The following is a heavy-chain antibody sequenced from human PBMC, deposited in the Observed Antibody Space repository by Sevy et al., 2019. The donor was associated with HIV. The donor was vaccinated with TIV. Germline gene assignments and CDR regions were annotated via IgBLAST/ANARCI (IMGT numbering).Heavy chain of an antibody. Sequence: ASVKVSCKASGYTFTGYYMHWVRQAPGQGLEWMGWINPNSGGTNYAQTFQGRVTMTRDTSISTAYMELSRLRSDDTAVYYCAVGYCSSTSCHIPHWYFDYWGQGTLVTVSS. V-gene: IGHV1-2*02. CDR3: AVGYCSSTSCHIPHWYFDY. CDR1: GYTFTGYY. CDR2: INPNSGGT. J-gene: IGHJ4*02. D-gene: IGHD2-2*02.